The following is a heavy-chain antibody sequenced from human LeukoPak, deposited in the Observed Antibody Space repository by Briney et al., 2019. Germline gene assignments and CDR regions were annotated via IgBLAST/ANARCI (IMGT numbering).Heavy chain of an antibody. CDR1: GGSISSGGYS. CDR2: IYHGGST. V-gene: IGHV4-30-2*01. Sequence: TLSLTCAVSGGSISSGGYSWGWIRQPPGKGLEWIYHIYHGGSTYYNPSLKSRVTISIDRSKNQFSLMLSSVTAADTAVYYCARDRLRYFDTDRPNWFDPWGQGTLVTVSS. CDR3: ARDRLRYFDTDRPNWFDP. D-gene: IGHD3-9*01. J-gene: IGHJ5*02.